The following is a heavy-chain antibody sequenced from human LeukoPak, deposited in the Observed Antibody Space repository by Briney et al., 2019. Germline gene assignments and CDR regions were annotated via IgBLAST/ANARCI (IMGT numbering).Heavy chain of an antibody. CDR1: GYSISSGYY. V-gene: IGHV4-61*02. D-gene: IGHD3-3*01. CDR2: IYTSGST. CDR3: ARALYYDFWSGYGNAFDI. J-gene: IGHJ3*02. Sequence: SETLSLTCAVSGYSISSGYYWSWIRQPAGKGLEWIGRIYTSGSTNYNPSLKSRVTISVDTSKNQFSLKLSSVTAADTAVYYCARALYYDFWSGYGNAFDIWGQGTMVTVSS.